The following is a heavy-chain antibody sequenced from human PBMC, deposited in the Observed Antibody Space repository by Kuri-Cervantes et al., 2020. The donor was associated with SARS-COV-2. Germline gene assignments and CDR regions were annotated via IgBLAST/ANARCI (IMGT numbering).Heavy chain of an antibody. V-gene: IGHV4-34*01. Sequence: SETLSLTCAVYGGSLSNYYWSWIRQPPGKGLEWIGEINHSGSTYYNSSLESRVTISIDTSKNQFSLKLSSVTAADTAVYYCARHGTGYDFWSGYYGEDYWGQGTLVTVSS. CDR2: INHSGST. CDR3: ARHGTGYDFWSGYYGEDY. J-gene: IGHJ4*02. D-gene: IGHD3-3*01. CDR1: GGSLSNYY.